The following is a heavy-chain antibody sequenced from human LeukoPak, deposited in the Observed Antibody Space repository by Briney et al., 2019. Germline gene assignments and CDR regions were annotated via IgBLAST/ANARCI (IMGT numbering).Heavy chain of an antibody. J-gene: IGHJ4*02. V-gene: IGHV1-2*02. Sequence: GASVKVSCKASGYTFTGYYMHWVRQAPGQGLEWMGWTNPNSGGTNYAQKFQGRVTMTRDTSISTAYMELSRLRSDDTAVYYCARVRTTGTHFDYWGQGTLVTVS. CDR3: ARVRTTGTHFDY. CDR1: GYTFTGYY. CDR2: TNPNSGGT. D-gene: IGHD1-1*01.